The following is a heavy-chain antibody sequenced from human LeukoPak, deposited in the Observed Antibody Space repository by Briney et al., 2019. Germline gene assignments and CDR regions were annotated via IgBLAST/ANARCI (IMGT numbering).Heavy chain of an antibody. CDR1: GLTFSSSA. J-gene: IGHJ6*02. CDR3: ARGVGYCCDGACYGPPRYTCYSGLDV. CDR2: ISNNGGYT. Sequence: PGGSLRLSCAASGLTFSSSAMSWVRQAPGKGLEWVSAISNNGGYTYYADSVQGRFTISRDNSKSTLCLQMNSLRGEDTAVYYCARGVGYCCDGACYGPPRYTCYSGLDVWGQGTTVTVSS. D-gene: IGHD2-21*02. V-gene: IGHV3-23*01.